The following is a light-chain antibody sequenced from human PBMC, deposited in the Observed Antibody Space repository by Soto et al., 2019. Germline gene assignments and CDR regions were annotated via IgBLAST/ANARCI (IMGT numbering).Light chain of an antibody. CDR2: ATS. CDR3: QQAYSSPRT. Sequence: DIQMTQSPSSLSASVGDRVSITCRASQSISSYLTWYQHTPGNAPRVLIYATSTLQTGVPSRFSGSGSGTEFTLTISGLQPDDVAIYYCQQAYSSPRTFGQGTRVEVK. CDR1: QSISSY. V-gene: IGKV1-39*01. J-gene: IGKJ1*01.